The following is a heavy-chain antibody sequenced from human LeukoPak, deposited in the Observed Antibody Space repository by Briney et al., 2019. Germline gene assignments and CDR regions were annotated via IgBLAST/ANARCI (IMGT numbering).Heavy chain of an antibody. CDR2: IPYDGSNK. V-gene: IGHV3-30*04. J-gene: IGHJ4*02. CDR1: GFTFSSYA. D-gene: IGHD6-13*01. Sequence: QPGRTLRLSCAASGFTFSSYAMHWVRQAPGKGLEWVALIPYDGSNKYYADSVKGRFTVSRDNSKNTLYLQMNSLRAEDTAVYYCVRGAYSSSWLNFDYWGQGTLVAVSS. CDR3: VRGAYSSSWLNFDY.